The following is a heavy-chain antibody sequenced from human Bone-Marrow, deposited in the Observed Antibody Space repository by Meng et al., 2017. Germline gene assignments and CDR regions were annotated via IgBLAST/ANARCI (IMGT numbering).Heavy chain of an antibody. V-gene: IGHV3-53*01. D-gene: IGHD3-22*01. CDR2: IYSGGST. J-gene: IGHJ4*02. CDR1: GFTVSSNY. Sequence: GESLKISCAASGFTVSSNYMSWVRQAPGKGLEWVSVIYSGGSTYYADSVKGRFTISRDNSKNTLYLQMNSLRAEDTAVYYCARGPTHYYDSSGYWDYWGQGTLVTVSS. CDR3: ARGPTHYYDSSGYWDY.